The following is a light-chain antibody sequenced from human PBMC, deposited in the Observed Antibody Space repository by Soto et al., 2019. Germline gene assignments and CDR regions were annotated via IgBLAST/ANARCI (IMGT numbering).Light chain of an antibody. Sequence: SYELTQPPSVSVAPGKTASISCGGNNIGSKGVQWYQQKPGQAPVLGIYSVTDLPPVIPERFSGSNSANLATLTISRVEAGDEADYYCQVWDSGSAHVVFGGGTKLTVL. J-gene: IGLJ2*01. CDR3: QVWDSGSAHVV. CDR1: NIGSKG. CDR2: SVT. V-gene: IGLV3-21*04.